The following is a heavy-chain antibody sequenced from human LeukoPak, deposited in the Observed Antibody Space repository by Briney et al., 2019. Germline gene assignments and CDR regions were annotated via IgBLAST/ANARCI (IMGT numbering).Heavy chain of an antibody. CDR2: IRHDGVHE. CDR3: AKGRSGAYYDGFHM. CDR1: GFSFRNYA. Sequence: GGSLRLSCAASGFSFRNYAMHWVRQAPGKGLEWVAVIRHDGVHESYADSVKGRFTISRDNPKNTLSLQMDSLRAEDTAVYYCAKGRSGAYYDGFHMWGQGIMVTVSP. D-gene: IGHD1-26*01. J-gene: IGHJ3*02. V-gene: IGHV3-30*02.